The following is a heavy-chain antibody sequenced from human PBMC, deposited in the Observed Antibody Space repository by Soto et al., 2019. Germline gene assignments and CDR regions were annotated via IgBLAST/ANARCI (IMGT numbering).Heavy chain of an antibody. D-gene: IGHD6-13*01. CDR2: IIPILGIA. V-gene: IGHV1-69*02. J-gene: IGHJ6*03. Sequence: GASVKVSCKASGGTFSSYTISWVRQAPGQGLEWMGRIIPILGIANYAQKFQGRVTITADKSTSTAYMELSSLRSEDTAVYYCARVPPPTRIAAAGYYYYYYMDVWGKGTTVTVSS. CDR3: ARVPPPTRIAAAGYYYYYYMDV. CDR1: GGTFSSYT.